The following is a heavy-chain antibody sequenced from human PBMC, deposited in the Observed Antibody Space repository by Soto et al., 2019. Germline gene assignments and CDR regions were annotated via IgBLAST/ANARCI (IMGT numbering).Heavy chain of an antibody. CDR3: ARSGRKKMVRRKGFES. CDR1: VGSFINYY. D-gene: IGHD2-15*01. Sequence: PSDTLSLTCAVFVGSFINYYCSLILQPPGKGLEWIGEINHSGSTNYNPSLKSRVTISVDKSKNQFSLKLTSVTAADTAVYYCARSGRKKMVRRKGFESWGKGNMV. J-gene: IGHJ5*01. V-gene: IGHV4-34*01. CDR2: INHSGST.